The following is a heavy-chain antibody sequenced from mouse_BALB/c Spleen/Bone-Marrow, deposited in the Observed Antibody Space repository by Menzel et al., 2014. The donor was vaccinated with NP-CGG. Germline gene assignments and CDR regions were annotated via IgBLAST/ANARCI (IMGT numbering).Heavy chain of an antibody. CDR1: NYTFTTHY. J-gene: IGHJ2*01. D-gene: IGHD1-1*01. CDR3: ARSRYGSYYGY. CDR2: IYPGNVNT. Sequence: VKLQESGPELVKPGASVRIFCKAPNYTFTTHYIYWVKQRPGQGLEWIGWIYPGNVNTKYNEKFKAKATLTADKSSSTAYMQLSSLTSEDSAVYFCARSRYGSYYGYWGQGTPLTVSS. V-gene: IGHV1S56*01.